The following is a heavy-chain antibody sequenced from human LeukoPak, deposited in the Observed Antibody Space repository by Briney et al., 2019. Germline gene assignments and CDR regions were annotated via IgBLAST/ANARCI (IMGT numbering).Heavy chain of an antibody. CDR1: GFTFSSYS. J-gene: IGHJ4*02. CDR2: ISSSSSYI. CDR3: ASNLWFGELYVY. V-gene: IGHV3-21*01. D-gene: IGHD3-10*01. Sequence: PGGSLRLSCAASGFTFSSYSMNWVRQAPGKGLEWVSSISSSSSYIYYADSVKGRFTISRDNAKNSLYLQMNSLRAEDTAVYYCASNLWFGELYVYWGQGTLVTVSS.